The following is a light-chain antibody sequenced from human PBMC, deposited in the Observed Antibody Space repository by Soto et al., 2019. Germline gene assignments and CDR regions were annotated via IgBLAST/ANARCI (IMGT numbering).Light chain of an antibody. CDR1: QSVSISY. J-gene: IGKJ4*01. V-gene: IGKV3-20*01. CDR2: AAS. Sequence: IVLTQSPGTLSLSPGERATLSCRASQSVSISYLAWYQQKPGQAPRLLIYAASARATGIPDRFSGSGSGPEFTLTISRVEPEDSAVYYCQQWGNSPRVTFGGGTKVDIK. CDR3: QQWGNSPRVT.